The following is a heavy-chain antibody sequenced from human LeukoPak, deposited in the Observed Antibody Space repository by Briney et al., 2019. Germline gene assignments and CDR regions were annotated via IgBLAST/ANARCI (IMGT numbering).Heavy chain of an antibody. D-gene: IGHD2-2*01. Sequence: SETLSLTCTVSGASISSYYWTWIRQPAGKGLEWIGRVYTSGSTNYDPSLKSRVAMSVDTSKNQFSLKLSSVTAADTAVYYCARLSADSSSSRGFDYWGQGTLVTVSS. CDR2: VYTSGST. V-gene: IGHV4-4*07. CDR1: GASISSYY. J-gene: IGHJ4*02. CDR3: ARLSADSSSSRGFDY.